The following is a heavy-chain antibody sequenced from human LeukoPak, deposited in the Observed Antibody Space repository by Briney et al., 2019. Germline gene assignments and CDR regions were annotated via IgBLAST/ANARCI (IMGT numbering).Heavy chain of an antibody. CDR1: GFTFSSYS. Sequence: GGSLRLSCAASGFTFSSYSMNWVRQAPGKGLEWVSSISSSSSYIYYADSVKGRFTISRENAKNSLYLQMNSLTAGDTAVYYCARGGIQVSGIDEIDYWGQGTLVTVSS. D-gene: IGHD6-19*01. V-gene: IGHV3-21*01. CDR3: ARGGIQVSGIDEIDY. J-gene: IGHJ4*02. CDR2: ISSSSSYI.